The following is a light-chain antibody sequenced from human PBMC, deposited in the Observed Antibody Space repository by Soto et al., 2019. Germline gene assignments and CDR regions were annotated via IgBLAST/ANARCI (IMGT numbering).Light chain of an antibody. Sequence: QSVLTQPPSVSAAPGQRVTISCSGSASNIGNNSVSWYQQLPGSAPKLLIYDDNNRPSGIPDRFSGSKSGTSATLGITGLQTGDEDDYYCSSYTGSSTHYVFGTATNVX. J-gene: IGLJ1*01. V-gene: IGLV1-51*01. CDR2: DDN. CDR1: ASNIGNNS. CDR3: SSYTGSSTHYV.